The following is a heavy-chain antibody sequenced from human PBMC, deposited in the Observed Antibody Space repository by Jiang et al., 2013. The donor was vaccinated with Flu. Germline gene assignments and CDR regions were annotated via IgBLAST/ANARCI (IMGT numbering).Heavy chain of an antibody. Sequence: QTLSLTCAISGDSVSRHSAAWNWIRQSPSRGLEWLGRTFYRAKWYNDYAVSVKSRIIINPDASKNQFSLELNSVTPDDTAVYYCARQEAVAGAVTEYDAFDIWGQGTMVTVSS. D-gene: IGHD6-19*01. J-gene: IGHJ3*02. CDR3: ARQEAVAGAVTEYDAFDI. V-gene: IGHV6-1*01. CDR2: TFYRAKWYN. CDR1: GDSVSRHSAA.